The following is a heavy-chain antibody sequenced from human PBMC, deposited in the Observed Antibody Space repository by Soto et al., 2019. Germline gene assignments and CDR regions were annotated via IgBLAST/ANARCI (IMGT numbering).Heavy chain of an antibody. D-gene: IGHD6-19*01. J-gene: IGHJ4*02. CDR3: ARDAAVPGESDRFDY. V-gene: IGHV4-4*02. Sequence: PSETLSLTCAVSGDSVTSNVWWSWVRQPPGKGLEWIGEAYHNGLTDYNPSLESRVTMSVDTSKNEFSLKLTSLTAADTAIYYCARDAAVPGESDRFDYWGQGTLVTVSS. CDR2: AYHNGLT. CDR1: GDSVTSNVW.